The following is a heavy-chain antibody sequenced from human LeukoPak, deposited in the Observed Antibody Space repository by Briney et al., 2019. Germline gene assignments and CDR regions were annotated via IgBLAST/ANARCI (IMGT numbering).Heavy chain of an antibody. CDR1: GFTFSNYA. J-gene: IGHJ4*02. Sequence: PGGSLRLSCAASGFTFSNYAMNWVRQAPGRGLEWVSGISGSDGSTYYADPVKGRFTISRDKSKNTVYLQMNSLRAGDTAVYYCAKSSYYDSSGFYREYYSDYWGQGTLVPVSS. CDR3: AKSSYYDSSGFYREYYSDY. CDR2: ISGSDGST. V-gene: IGHV3-23*01. D-gene: IGHD3-22*01.